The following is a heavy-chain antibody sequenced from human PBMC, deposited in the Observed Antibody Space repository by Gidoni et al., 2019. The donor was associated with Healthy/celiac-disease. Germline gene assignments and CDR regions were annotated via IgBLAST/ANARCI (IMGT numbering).Heavy chain of an antibody. V-gene: IGHV1-8*01. J-gene: IGHJ4*02. CDR3: GVDTAMAGRDY. Sequence: QVQLVQSGAEVKKPGASVKVSCTASGYTFTSYEINWVRQATGQGLAWMGWMNPNRGNTGYAQKFQGRVTMTRNTSISTAYMELSSLRSEDTAVYYCGVDTAMAGRDYWGQGTLVTVSS. D-gene: IGHD5-18*01. CDR2: MNPNRGNT. CDR1: GYTFTSYE.